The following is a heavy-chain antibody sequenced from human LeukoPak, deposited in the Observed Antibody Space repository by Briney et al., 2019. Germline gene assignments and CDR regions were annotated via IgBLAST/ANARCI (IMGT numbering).Heavy chain of an antibody. CDR3: AKARGYYYGPDY. D-gene: IGHD3-22*01. J-gene: IGHJ4*02. Sequence: GGSLRLSCAASGFTFDDYTMHWVRQAPGKGLEWVSLISWDGGSTYYADSVKGRLTISRDNSKNSLYLQMNSLRTEDTALYYCAKARGYYYGPDYWGQGTLVTVSS. CDR2: ISWDGGST. CDR1: GFTFDDYT. V-gene: IGHV3-43*01.